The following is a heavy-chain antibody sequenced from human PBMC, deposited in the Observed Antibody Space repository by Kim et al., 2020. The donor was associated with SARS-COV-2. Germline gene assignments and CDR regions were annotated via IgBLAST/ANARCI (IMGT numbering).Heavy chain of an antibody. D-gene: IGHD2-2*01. Sequence: GGSLRLSCEVSGLTFNKAWMTWVRQAPGKGLEWVGRIKSKDAGGTTDYGAAVQGRFIISRDDSKNLLYLQMNRLKTEDTAVYYCNAFSDWGQGILVSVSS. V-gene: IGHV3-15*01. J-gene: IGHJ4*02. CDR1: GLTFNKAW. CDR2: IKSKDAGGTT. CDR3: NAFSD.